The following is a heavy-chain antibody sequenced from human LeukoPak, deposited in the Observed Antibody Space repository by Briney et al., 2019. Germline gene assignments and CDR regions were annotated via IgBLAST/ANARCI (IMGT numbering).Heavy chain of an antibody. Sequence: GGSLRLSCAASGFSFTSYSMNWVRQAPGRGLEWISYIGPGGDIYYADSVTGRFTVSRDTAKNSLYLQMNGLRVEDTAVYYCARRFDSWGQGTLVTVSS. V-gene: IGHV3-48*01. CDR1: GFSFTSYS. CDR3: ARRFDS. CDR2: IGPGGDI. J-gene: IGHJ4*02.